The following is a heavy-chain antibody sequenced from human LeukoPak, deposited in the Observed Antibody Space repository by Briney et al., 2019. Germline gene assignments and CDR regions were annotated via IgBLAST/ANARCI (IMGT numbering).Heavy chain of an antibody. D-gene: IGHD3-22*01. Sequence: SETLSLTCTVSGGSISSGDYYWSWIRQHPGKGLEWIGNIYYSGSTYYNPSLKSRVTKTVDTSKSQFSLKLSSVTAADTAVYYCAREGYDSSYYYYLDYWGQGTLVTVSS. CDR1: GGSISSGDYY. V-gene: IGHV4-31*03. CDR2: IYYSGST. CDR3: AREGYDSSYYYYLDY. J-gene: IGHJ4*02.